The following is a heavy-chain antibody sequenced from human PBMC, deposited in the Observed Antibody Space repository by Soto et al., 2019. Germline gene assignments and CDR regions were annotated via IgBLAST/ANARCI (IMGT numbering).Heavy chain of an antibody. CDR2: IYHSGST. Sequence: TLSLTCAVSGGSISSGGYSWSWIRQPPGKGLEWIGYIYHSGSTYYNPSLKSRVTISVDRSKNQFSLKLSSVTAADTAVYYCARGMTTVTTIDYWGQGTLVTVS. CDR1: GGSISSGGYS. CDR3: ARGMTTVTTIDY. D-gene: IGHD4-4*01. J-gene: IGHJ4*02. V-gene: IGHV4-30-2*01.